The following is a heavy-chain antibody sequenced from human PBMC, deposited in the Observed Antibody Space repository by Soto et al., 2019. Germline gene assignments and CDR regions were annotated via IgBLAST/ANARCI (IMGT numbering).Heavy chain of an antibody. D-gene: IGHD1-20*01. CDR2: VSFTGTT. Sequence: SETLSLTCSVSGGSINNNYYYWGWVRQPPGKGLEWIGSVSFTGTTYYSPSLKSRVTTSIDTSRNQFSLKLTSVTAADTAVYYCARDKITGILDYWGQGTLVTVSS. CDR1: GGSINNNYYY. J-gene: IGHJ4*02. CDR3: ARDKITGILDY. V-gene: IGHV4-39*02.